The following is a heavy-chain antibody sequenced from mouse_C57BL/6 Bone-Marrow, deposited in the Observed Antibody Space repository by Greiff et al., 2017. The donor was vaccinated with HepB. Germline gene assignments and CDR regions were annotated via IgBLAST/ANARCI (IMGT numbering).Heavy chain of an antibody. Sequence: QVQLQQPGAELVKPGASVKLSCKASGYTFTSYWMHWVKQRPGQGLEWIGMIHPNSGSTNYNEKFKSKATLTVDKSSSTAYMQLSSLTSVDSAVYYCATYCGSPWFAYWGQGTLVTVSA. V-gene: IGHV1-64*01. J-gene: IGHJ3*01. CDR3: ATYCGSPWFAY. CDR2: IHPNSGST. CDR1: GYTFTSYW. D-gene: IGHD1-1*01.